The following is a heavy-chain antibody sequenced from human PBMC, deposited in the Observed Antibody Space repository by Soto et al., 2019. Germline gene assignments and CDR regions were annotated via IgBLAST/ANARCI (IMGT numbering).Heavy chain of an antibody. V-gene: IGHV1-69*01. J-gene: IGHJ4*02. Sequence: QVQLVQSGAEVKKPGSSVKVSCKASGGTFSSYAISWVRQAPGQGLEWMGGIIPIFGTANYAQKFQGRVTSTADEARSTADMERSSLRAEDTAGYDGAAHSSRGGDEEGGWGRGRKYYFDYWGQGTLVTVSS. CDR2: IIPIFGTA. D-gene: IGHD6-19*01. CDR3: AAHSSRGGDEEGGWGRGRKYYFDY. CDR1: GGTFSSYA.